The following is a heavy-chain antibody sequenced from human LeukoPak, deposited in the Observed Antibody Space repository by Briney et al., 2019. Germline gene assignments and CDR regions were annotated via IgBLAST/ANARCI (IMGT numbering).Heavy chain of an antibody. D-gene: IGHD5-12*01. J-gene: IGHJ5*02. Sequence: GGSLRLSCAASGFTFSSYDIHWVRQATGKGLEWVSGIGTAGEIYYPGSVKGRFTISRENAKNSLYLQMNSLRAGDTAVYYCAKGIRQWLLTQTFKKYNWFDPWGQGTLVTVSS. CDR2: IGTAGEI. CDR1: GFTFSSYD. V-gene: IGHV3-13*01. CDR3: AKGIRQWLLTQTFKKYNWFDP.